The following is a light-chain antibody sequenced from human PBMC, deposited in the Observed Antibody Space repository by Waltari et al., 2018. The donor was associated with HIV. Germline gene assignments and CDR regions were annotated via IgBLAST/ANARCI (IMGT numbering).Light chain of an antibody. CDR1: SSNIGKHY. CDR3: AVWDDSLSGQV. V-gene: IGLV1-47*01. CDR2: GNT. Sequence: QSALTQPPSTSGTPGQRVTISCSGRSSNIGKHYVSWYQQVPGTTPKLLIFGNTQRPSGVSDRFSGSMSGTSGSLAISGLQSEDEANYYCAVWDDSLSGQVFGGGTTLTVL. J-gene: IGLJ3*02.